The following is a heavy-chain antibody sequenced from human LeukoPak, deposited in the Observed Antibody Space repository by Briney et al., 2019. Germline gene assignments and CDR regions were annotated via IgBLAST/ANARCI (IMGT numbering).Heavy chain of an antibody. D-gene: IGHD2-21*01. CDR3: ARGRHIAL. Sequence: GGSLRLSCAASGFTLSKYWMNWVRQAPGKGLEWVANIEEDGNKKNYVDSVKGRFTISRDNVKNEMYLKMNSLRADDTAVYYCARGRHIALWGQGTLVTVSS. CDR1: GFTLSKYW. V-gene: IGHV3-7*01. J-gene: IGHJ4*02. CDR2: IEEDGNKK.